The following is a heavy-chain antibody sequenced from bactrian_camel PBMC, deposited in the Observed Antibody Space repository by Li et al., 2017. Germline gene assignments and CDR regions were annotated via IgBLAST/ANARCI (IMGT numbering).Heavy chain of an antibody. CDR2: INTGGDSQ. J-gene: IGHJ4*01. CDR3: ATDTHFSY. V-gene: IGHV3S40*01. CDR1: GFSFSDYT. Sequence: VQLVESGGDLVQPGGSLRLSCATSGFSFSDYTMSWVRQAPGKGLEWVSSINTGGDSQWYADSVKGRFTISRDNAKNTVYLEMYSLKSEDTALYYCATDTHFSYWGQGTQVTVS.